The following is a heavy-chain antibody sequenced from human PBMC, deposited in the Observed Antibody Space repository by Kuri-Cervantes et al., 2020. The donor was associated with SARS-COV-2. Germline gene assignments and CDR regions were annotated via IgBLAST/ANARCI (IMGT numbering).Heavy chain of an antibody. CDR1: GGSISSSSYY. Sequence: ESLKISCTVSGGSISSSSYYWGWIRQPPGKGLEWVGYIYYSGNTNYNPSLKSRVTIPVDTSKNQFSLKLDSMTAADTAVYYCAKHDYGDYGTFDYWGQGTLVTVSS. D-gene: IGHD4-17*01. CDR2: IYYSGNT. CDR3: AKHDYGDYGTFDY. J-gene: IGHJ4*02. V-gene: IGHV4-61*05.